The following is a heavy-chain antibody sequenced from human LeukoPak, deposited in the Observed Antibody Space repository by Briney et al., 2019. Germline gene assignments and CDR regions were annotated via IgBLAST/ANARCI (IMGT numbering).Heavy chain of an antibody. V-gene: IGHV4-4*07. J-gene: IGHJ5*02. D-gene: IGHD6-13*01. CDR3: ARSYSSSWCSDP. Sequence: PSETLSLTCTVSGGSISGYYWSWIRQPAGKGLEWIGHIYTSGSTNYNPSLKSRVTMSVDTSKNQFSLKLSSVTAADTAVYYCARSYSSSWCSDPWGQGTLVTVSA. CDR1: GGSISGYY. CDR2: IYTSGST.